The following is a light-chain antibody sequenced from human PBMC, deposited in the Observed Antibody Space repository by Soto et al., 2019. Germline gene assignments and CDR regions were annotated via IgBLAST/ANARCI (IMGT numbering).Light chain of an antibody. V-gene: IGKV3-11*01. J-gene: IGKJ1*01. CDR3: QQRGNWPPWT. CDR2: DAS. Sequence: EVVLTQSPAPLYLSPGERATLSCRASQSVSTYVAWYQQKSGQAPRLLIYDASKRATGIPARFSGSGSGTDFTLTIRRLEPEDFAVYYCQQRGNWPPWTFGQGTKVELK. CDR1: QSVSTY.